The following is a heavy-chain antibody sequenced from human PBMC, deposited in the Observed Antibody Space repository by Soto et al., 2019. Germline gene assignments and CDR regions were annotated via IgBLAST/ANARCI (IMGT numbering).Heavy chain of an antibody. CDR2: IYYSGTT. D-gene: IGHD3-10*01. V-gene: IGHV4-30-4*01. Sequence: QVQLQESGPGLVKPSQTLSLTCTVSGGSVSSDYYYWTWIRQPPGKGLEWIGYIYYSGTTYYNPSLKGRVTISVDPSKNQFSLKVSSVTAADTAVYYCARDTIWFGELPHYYGMDVWGQGTTVTVSS. CDR1: GGSVSSDYYY. J-gene: IGHJ6*02. CDR3: ARDTIWFGELPHYYGMDV.